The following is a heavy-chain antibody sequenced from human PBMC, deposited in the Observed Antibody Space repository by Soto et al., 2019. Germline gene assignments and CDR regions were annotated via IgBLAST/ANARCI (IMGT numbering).Heavy chain of an antibody. CDR2: IYYSGST. V-gene: IGHV4-31*03. J-gene: IGHJ4*02. CDR3: ARDRPDTATTTRYCDY. CDR1: GASISSGGYY. Sequence: QVQLQESGPGLVKPSQTLSLTCTVSGASISSGGYYWSWIRQHPGKGLEWLGYIYYSGSTYYNPSLKTRVTISRDTSKNQFSLRLSSVTAADTAVYYCARDRPDTATTTRYCDYWGQGTLVTVSS. D-gene: IGHD1-26*01.